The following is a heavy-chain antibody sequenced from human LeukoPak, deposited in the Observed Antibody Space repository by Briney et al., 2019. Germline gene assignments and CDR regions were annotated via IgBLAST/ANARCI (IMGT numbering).Heavy chain of an antibody. CDR3: ARHGRGARLYYSPGYYYYMDV. V-gene: IGHV4-34*01. Sequence: SETLSLTCAVYGGSFSGYYWSWIRQPPGKGLEWIGEINHSGSTNYNPSLKSRVTISVDTSKNQFSLRLSSVTAADTAVYYCARHGRGARLYYSPGYYYYMDVWGKGTTVTISS. D-gene: IGHD3-10*01. J-gene: IGHJ6*03. CDR1: GGSFSGYY. CDR2: INHSGST.